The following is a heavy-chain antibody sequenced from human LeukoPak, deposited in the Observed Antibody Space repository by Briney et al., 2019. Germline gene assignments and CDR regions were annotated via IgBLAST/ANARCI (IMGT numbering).Heavy chain of an antibody. V-gene: IGHV1-18*01. D-gene: IGHD6-19*01. CDR3: AGQWLASDAFDI. Sequence: MGWISAYNGNTNYAQKLQGRVTMTTDTSTSTAYMELRSLRSDDTAVYYCAGQWLASDAFDIWGQGTMVTVSS. J-gene: IGHJ3*02. CDR2: ISAYNGNT.